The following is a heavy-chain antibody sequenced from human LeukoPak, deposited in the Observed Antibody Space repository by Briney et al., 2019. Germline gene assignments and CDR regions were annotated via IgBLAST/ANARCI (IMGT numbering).Heavy chain of an antibody. CDR3: ARVDRPYSSSVGY. CDR1: GYXFTGYY. CDR2: INPNTGGT. Sequence: ASVKVSCKASGYXFTGYYIHWVRQAPGEGLEWMGWINPNTGGTNYAQKFQGRVNMTRDTSISTAYMELSRLTSDDTAVYYCARVDRPYSSSVGYWGQGTLVTVSS. J-gene: IGHJ4*02. D-gene: IGHD6-19*01. V-gene: IGHV1-2*02.